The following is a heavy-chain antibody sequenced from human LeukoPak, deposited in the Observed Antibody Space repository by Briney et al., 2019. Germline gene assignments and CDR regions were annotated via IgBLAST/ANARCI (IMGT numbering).Heavy chain of an antibody. CDR3: AIGLYGSGVVFDY. D-gene: IGHD3-10*01. CDR1: GGTSSSYA. J-gene: IGHJ4*02. Sequence: ASVKVSCKASGGTSSSYAISWVRQAPGQGLEWMGGIIPIFGTANYAQKFQGRVTITADESTSTAYMELSSLRSEDTAVYYCAIGLYGSGVVFDYWGQGTLVTVSS. V-gene: IGHV1-69*13. CDR2: IIPIFGTA.